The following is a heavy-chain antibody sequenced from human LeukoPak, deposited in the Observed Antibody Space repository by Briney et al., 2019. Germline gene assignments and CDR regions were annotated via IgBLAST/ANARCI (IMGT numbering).Heavy chain of an antibody. D-gene: IGHD4-17*01. Sequence: SETLSLTCTVSGGSISSSSYYWGWIRQPPGKGLEWIGSIYYGGSTYYNPSLKSRVTISVDTSKNQFSLKLSSVTAADTAVYYCARTTVTIYGMDVWGQGTTVTVSS. V-gene: IGHV4-39*07. CDR2: IYYGGST. CDR1: GGSISSSSYY. J-gene: IGHJ6*02. CDR3: ARTTVTIYGMDV.